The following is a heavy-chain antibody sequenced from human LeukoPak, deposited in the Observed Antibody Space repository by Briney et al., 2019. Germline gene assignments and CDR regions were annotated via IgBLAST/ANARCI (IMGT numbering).Heavy chain of an antibody. V-gene: IGHV3-15*01. CDR3: TTDLGITMVRGVIGDAFDI. CDR2: IKSKTDGGTT. Sequence: KPGGSPRLSCAASGFTFSNAWMTWVRQAPGKGLEWVGRIKSKTDGGTTDYAAPVKGRFTISRDDSQNTLYLQMNSLKTEDTAVYYCTTDLGITMVRGVIGDAFDIWGQGTMVTVSS. J-gene: IGHJ3*02. CDR1: GFTFSNAW. D-gene: IGHD3-10*01.